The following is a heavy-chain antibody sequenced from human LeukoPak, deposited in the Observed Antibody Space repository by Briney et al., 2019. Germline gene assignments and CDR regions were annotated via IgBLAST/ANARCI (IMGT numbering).Heavy chain of an antibody. CDR3: ASRKHNYDYVWGSYLSDY. V-gene: IGHV3-53*01. Sequence: GGSLRLSCAASGFTVSSYYMSWVRQAPGEGREWVSFIYSGGSTYYADSVKGRFTISRDNSKNTLYLQMNSLRAEDTAVYYCASRKHNYDYVWGSYLSDYWGQGTLVTVSS. CDR2: IYSGGST. J-gene: IGHJ4*02. CDR1: GFTVSSYY. D-gene: IGHD3-16*02.